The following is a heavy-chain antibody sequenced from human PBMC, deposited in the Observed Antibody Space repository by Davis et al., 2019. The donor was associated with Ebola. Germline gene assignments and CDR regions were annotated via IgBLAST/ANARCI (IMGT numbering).Heavy chain of an antibody. CDR3: ARVGGWGTFDY. J-gene: IGHJ4*02. CDR1: GYTFTNYA. Sequence: ASVKVSCKASGYTFTNYAIHWVRQAPGQRLEWMGWINADNGNTKYSQKFQDRVTITRDTSASTAYMELSSLRSEDTAVYYCARVGGWGTFDYWGQGTLVTVSS. V-gene: IGHV1-3*01. CDR2: INADNGNT. D-gene: IGHD3-10*01.